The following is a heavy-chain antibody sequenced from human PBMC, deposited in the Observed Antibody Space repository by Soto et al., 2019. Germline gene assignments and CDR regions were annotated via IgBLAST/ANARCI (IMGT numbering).Heavy chain of an antibody. J-gene: IGHJ6*02. D-gene: IGHD6-6*01. Sequence: ASVKVSCKASGYTFTGYYMHWVRQAPGQGLEWMGWINPNSGSTNYAQKFQGRVTMTRDTSISTAYMELGRLRSDDTAVYYCARYYSSSSWGYYYYGMDVWGQGTTVTVSS. CDR1: GYTFTGYY. CDR2: INPNSGST. V-gene: IGHV1-2*02. CDR3: ARYYSSSSWGYYYYGMDV.